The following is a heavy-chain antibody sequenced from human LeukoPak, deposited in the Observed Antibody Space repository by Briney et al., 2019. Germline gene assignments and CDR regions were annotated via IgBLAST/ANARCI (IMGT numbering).Heavy chain of an antibody. J-gene: IGHJ4*02. CDR1: GYSFTSYY. CDR3: ARAKAGYSNAWTY. D-gene: IGHD6-13*01. CDR2: INPSGGST. Sequence: GASVQVSCKASGYSFTSYYMHWVRQAPGQGLEWMGIINPSGGSTSYAQKFQGRVTMTRDMSTSTVYMEVSNLRSEDTAVFYCARAKAGYSNAWTYWGQGTLVTVSS. V-gene: IGHV1-46*01.